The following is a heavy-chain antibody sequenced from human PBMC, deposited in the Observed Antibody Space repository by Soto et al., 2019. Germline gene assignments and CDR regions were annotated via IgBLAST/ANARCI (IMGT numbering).Heavy chain of an antibody. CDR1: GFTFRSYT. D-gene: IGHD6-13*01. Sequence: QAQLVESGGGLVQPGRSLRLSCAASGFTFRSYTMHWVRQAPGKGLEWMPLISHDGSIQNYADAVKGRFTISRDNSKNTLHLQMNSLRTEDTAVFYCVMLNGGSFAFDIRGQGTMVTVS. J-gene: IGHJ3*02. V-gene: IGHV3-30-3*01. CDR2: ISHDGSIQ. CDR3: VMLNGGSFAFDI.